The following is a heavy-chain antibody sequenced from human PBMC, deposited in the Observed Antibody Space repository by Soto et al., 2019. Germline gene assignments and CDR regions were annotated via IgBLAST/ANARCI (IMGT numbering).Heavy chain of an antibody. CDR1: GFTFSSYA. V-gene: IGHV3-30-3*01. J-gene: IGHJ4*02. Sequence: GGSLRLSCAASGFTFSSYAMHWVRQAPGKGLEWVAVISYDGSNKYYADSVKGRFTISRDNSKNTLYLQMNSLRAEDTAVYYCARDLSGSYQAYWGQGTLVTVSS. CDR3: ARDLSGSYQAY. D-gene: IGHD3-10*01. CDR2: ISYDGSNK.